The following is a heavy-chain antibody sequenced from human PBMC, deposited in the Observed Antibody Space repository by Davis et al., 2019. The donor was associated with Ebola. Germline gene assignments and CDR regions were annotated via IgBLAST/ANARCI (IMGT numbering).Heavy chain of an antibody. V-gene: IGHV3-23*01. Sequence: GGSLRLSCAASGLTFRSYAMSWVRQAPGKGLEWVSAISGTGGGTYYADSVKGRFTISRDNSKNTLYLQMNSLRAEDTAVYYCAKSSTYYYDSSGYYYVPPAFDYWGQGTLVTVSS. J-gene: IGHJ4*02. CDR3: AKSSTYYYDSSGYYYVPPAFDY. CDR1: GLTFRSYA. CDR2: ISGTGGGT. D-gene: IGHD3-22*01.